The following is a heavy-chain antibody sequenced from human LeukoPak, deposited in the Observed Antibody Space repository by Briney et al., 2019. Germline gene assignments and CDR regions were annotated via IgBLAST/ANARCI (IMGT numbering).Heavy chain of an antibody. Sequence: PGGSLRLSCVASGFTFSSYAMHWVRQAPGKGLEWVAVISYDGSNKYYADSVKGRFTISRDNSKNTLYLQMNSLRAEDTAVYYCARDLGGWYPNWYFDLWGRGTLVTVSS. CDR2: ISYDGSNK. CDR3: ARDLGGWYPNWYFDL. D-gene: IGHD6-19*01. V-gene: IGHV3-30-3*01. CDR1: GFTFSSYA. J-gene: IGHJ2*01.